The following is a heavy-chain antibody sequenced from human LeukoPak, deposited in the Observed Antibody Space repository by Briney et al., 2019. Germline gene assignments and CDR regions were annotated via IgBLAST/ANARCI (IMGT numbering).Heavy chain of an antibody. D-gene: IGHD4-23*01. CDR3: ARGRPHGNDY. CDR1: GFTFSSYW. J-gene: IGHJ4*02. CDR2: IASDGSST. Sequence: GGSLRLSCAASGFTFSSYWMNWVRQAPGKGLVWVSRIASDGSSTTYADSVKGRFSISRDNAKNTLYLQMNSLRVENTAVYYCARGRPHGNDYWGQGTLVTVSS. V-gene: IGHV3-74*01.